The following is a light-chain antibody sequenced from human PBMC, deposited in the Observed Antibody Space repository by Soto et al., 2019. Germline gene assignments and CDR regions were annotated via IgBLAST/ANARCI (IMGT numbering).Light chain of an antibody. CDR2: EVS. CDR3: NSYTSSRTLV. CDR1: SSDVGGYNF. V-gene: IGLV2-14*01. J-gene: IGLJ3*02. Sequence: QSALTQPASVSGSPGQSITISCTGTSSDVGGYNFVSWYQQHTGKAPKLMIYEVSNRPSGVSNRFSGSKSGNTASLTISGLQAEDEADYYCNSYTSSRTLVFGGGTKLTVL.